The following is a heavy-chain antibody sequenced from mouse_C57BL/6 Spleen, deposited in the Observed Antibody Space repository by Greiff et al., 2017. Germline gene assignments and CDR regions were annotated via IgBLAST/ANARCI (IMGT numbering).Heavy chain of an antibody. CDR2: INPSNGGT. CDR1: GYTFTSYW. D-gene: IGHD3-2*02. V-gene: IGHV1-53*01. J-gene: IGHJ4*01. CDR3: AADSSGYVGYYAMDY. Sequence: QVQLQQPGPELVKPGASVKLSCKASGYTFTSYWMHWVKQRPGQGLEWIGNINPSNGGTNYNEKFKSKATLTVDKSSSTAYMQLSSLTSEDSAVYYCAADSSGYVGYYAMDYWGQGTSVTVSS.